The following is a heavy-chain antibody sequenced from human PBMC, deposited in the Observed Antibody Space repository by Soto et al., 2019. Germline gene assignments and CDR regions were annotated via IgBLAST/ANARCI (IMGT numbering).Heavy chain of an antibody. CDR3: AHMIEGAFFDH. CDR2: VHWDEDK. J-gene: IGHJ4*02. CDR1: GVSLSTSGMG. Sequence: FGPTLVNPTQTLTLTCTFSGVSLSTSGMGVGLVLHPPGKAQKWLALVHWDEDKRYRPALKSRLTITKDTSKTQVVLTMTYMDPVDTATFYCAHMIEGAFFDHWGQGTLVSVS. D-gene: IGHD2-21*01. V-gene: IGHV2-5*02.